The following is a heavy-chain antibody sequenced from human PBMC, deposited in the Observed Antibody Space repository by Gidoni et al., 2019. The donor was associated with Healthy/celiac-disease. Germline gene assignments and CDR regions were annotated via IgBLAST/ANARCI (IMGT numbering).Heavy chain of an antibody. Sequence: QVQLVESGGGVVQPGRSLRLSCAASGFTFSSYGMHWVRQAPGKGLEWVAVISYDGSNKYYADSVKGRFTISRDNSKNTLYLQMNSLRAEDTAVYYCAKDPSLLGLFDYWGQGTLVTVSS. CDR1: GFTFSSYG. V-gene: IGHV3-30*18. D-gene: IGHD3-16*01. CDR2: ISYDGSNK. CDR3: AKDPSLLGLFDY. J-gene: IGHJ4*02.